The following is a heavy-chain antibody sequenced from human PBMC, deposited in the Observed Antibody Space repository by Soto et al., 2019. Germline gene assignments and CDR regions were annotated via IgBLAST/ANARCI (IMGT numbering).Heavy chain of an antibody. Sequence: ASVKVSCKASGYTFTGHYIHWVRQAPEQGPEWMGEIGPESGATRYAQRFQGRVTMTRDMSITTVYMELNNLSPDDTAVYYCGRGRSGQIVVFYWGQGTPVTGSS. D-gene: IGHD3-3*01. CDR1: GYTFTGHY. V-gene: IGHV1-2*02. J-gene: IGHJ4*02. CDR3: GRGRSGQIVVFY. CDR2: IGPESGAT.